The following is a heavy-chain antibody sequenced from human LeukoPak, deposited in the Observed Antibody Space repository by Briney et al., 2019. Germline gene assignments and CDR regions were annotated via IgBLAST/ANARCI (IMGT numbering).Heavy chain of an antibody. CDR3: ARASSSWSHSWFDP. Sequence: ASVKVSCKASGYTFTSYGISWVRQAPGQGLEWMGWIDPNSGGRNFAQNFEGRVTMTKDRSLTTAYMELSSLTFDDTAVYYCARASSSWSHSWFDPWGQGTLVTVSS. D-gene: IGHD6-13*01. J-gene: IGHJ5*02. V-gene: IGHV1-2*02. CDR2: IDPNSGGR. CDR1: GYTFTSYG.